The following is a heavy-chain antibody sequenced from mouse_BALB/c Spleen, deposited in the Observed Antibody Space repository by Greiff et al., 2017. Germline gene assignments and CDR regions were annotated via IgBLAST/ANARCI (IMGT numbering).Heavy chain of an antibody. Sequence: DVKLVESGGGLVQPGGSLKLSCAASGFTFSSYGMSWVRQTPDKRLELVATINSNGGSTYYPDSVKGRFTISRDNAKNTLYLQMSSLKSEDTAMYYCASYGREFLYYFDYWGQGTTLTVSS. V-gene: IGHV5-6-3*01. CDR2: INSNGGST. J-gene: IGHJ2*01. CDR1: GFTFSSYG. D-gene: IGHD1-1*01. CDR3: ASYGREFLYYFDY.